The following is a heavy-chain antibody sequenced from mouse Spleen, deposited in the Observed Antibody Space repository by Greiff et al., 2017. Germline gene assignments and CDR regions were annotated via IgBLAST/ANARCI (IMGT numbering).Heavy chain of an antibody. CDR2: ISSGSSNI. Sequence: VQLKESGGGLVKPGGSLKLSCAASGFTFSDYGMHWVRQAPGKGLEWVAYISSGSSNIYYADTVKGRFTISRDNSKNTLFLQMTSLRSEDTAMYYCARAYSKGCYYFDYWGQGTTLTVSS. D-gene: IGHD2-5*01. CDR1: GFTFSDYG. J-gene: IGHJ2*01. CDR3: ARAYSKGCYYFDY. V-gene: IGHV5-17*01.